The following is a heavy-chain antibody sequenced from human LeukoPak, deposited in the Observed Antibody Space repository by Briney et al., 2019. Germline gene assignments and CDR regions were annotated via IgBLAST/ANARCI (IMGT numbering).Heavy chain of an antibody. CDR2: INPNSGGT. CDR1: GYTFSGYY. D-gene: IGHD5-18*01. Sequence: ASVKVSCKASGYTFSGYYMHWVRQAPGQGLEWMGWINPNSGGTNYAQKFQGRVTMTRDTSISTAYMELSRLRSDDTAVYYCASWDVDTAMVTGYYFDYWGQGTLVTVSS. V-gene: IGHV1-2*02. J-gene: IGHJ4*02. CDR3: ASWDVDTAMVTGYYFDY.